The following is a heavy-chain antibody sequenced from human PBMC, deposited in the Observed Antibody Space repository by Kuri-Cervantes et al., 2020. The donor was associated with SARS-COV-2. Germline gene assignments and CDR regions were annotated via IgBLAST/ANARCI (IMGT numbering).Heavy chain of an antibody. V-gene: IGHV4-34*01. CDR1: GGSFNSYY. CDR3: ARGEVIVVPAAVAYYCYMDV. CDR2: INHSGST. J-gene: IGHJ6*03. Sequence: ETLSLTCAVYGGSFNSYYWSWIRQPPGKGLEWIGEINHSGSTNYNPSLKSRVTISVDTSKNQFSLKLSSVTAADTAVYYCARGEVIVVPAAVAYYCYMDVWGKGTTVTVSS. D-gene: IGHD2-2*01.